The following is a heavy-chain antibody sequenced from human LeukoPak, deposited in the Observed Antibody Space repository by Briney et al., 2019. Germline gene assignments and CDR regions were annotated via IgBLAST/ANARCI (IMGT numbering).Heavy chain of an antibody. CDR2: ISYDGSNK. J-gene: IGHJ4*02. V-gene: IGHV3-30-3*01. Sequence: GGSLRLSCAASGFTFSSYAMHWVRQAPGKGLEWVAVISYDGSNKYYADSVKGRFTISRDNSENTLYLQMNSLRAEDTAVYYCARDPGPLRLGESAFDYWGQGTLVTVSS. CDR1: GFTFSSYA. D-gene: IGHD3-16*01. CDR3: ARDPGPLRLGESAFDY.